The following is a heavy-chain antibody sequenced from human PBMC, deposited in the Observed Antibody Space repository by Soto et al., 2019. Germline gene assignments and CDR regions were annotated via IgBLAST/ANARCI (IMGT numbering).Heavy chain of an antibody. CDR1: GFTFLNFA. Sequence: GGSLRLSCEASGFTFLNFAMAWVRQAPGEGLEWVSGISDSGETFYADSMEGRFTISRDNSKNTLYLQISSLRAEDTALYYCAKYRYRSATMPCFDHSGQVTRFTVSS. D-gene: IGHD1-26*01. J-gene: IGHJ5*02. CDR2: ISDSGET. V-gene: IGHV3-23*01. CDR3: AKYRYRSATMPCFDH.